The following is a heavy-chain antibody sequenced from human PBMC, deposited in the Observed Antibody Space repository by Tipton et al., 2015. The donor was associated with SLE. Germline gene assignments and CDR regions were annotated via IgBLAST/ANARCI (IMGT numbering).Heavy chain of an antibody. CDR1: GGSISRCSYY. J-gene: IGHJ4*02. D-gene: IGHD3-10*01. CDR3: ATPGYFGSGSSVSY. Sequence: TLSLTCSVSGGSISRCSYYWGWIRQPPGKGLEGIGRLYYSGYTYYNPSLKSRVTMSIDTSKNHFSLKLSSVTAADTAVYYCATPGYFGSGSSVSYWGQGMLVTISS. CDR2: LYYSGYT. V-gene: IGHV4-39*07.